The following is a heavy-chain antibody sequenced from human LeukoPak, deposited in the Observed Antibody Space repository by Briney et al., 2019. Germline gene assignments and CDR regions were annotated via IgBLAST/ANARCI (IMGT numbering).Heavy chain of an antibody. CDR3: ARVSAFCSGGSCYFDY. CDR2: MNPNSGNT. V-gene: IGHV1-8*03. D-gene: IGHD2-15*01. Sequence: GASVKVSCKASGYTFTSYDINWVRQATGQGLEWMGWMNPNSGNTGYAQKFQGRVTITRNTSISTAYMELSSLRSEDTAVYYCARVSAFCSGGSCYFDYWGQGTLVTVSS. CDR1: GYTFTSYD. J-gene: IGHJ4*02.